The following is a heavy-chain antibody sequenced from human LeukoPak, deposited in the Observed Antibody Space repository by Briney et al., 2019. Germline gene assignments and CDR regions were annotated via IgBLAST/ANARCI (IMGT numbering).Heavy chain of an antibody. V-gene: IGHV3-23*01. CDR3: ARVNDYDSGSLYRPIDY. CDR1: GFSFSNYA. D-gene: IGHD3-10*01. CDR2: ISGRGANT. Sequence: GGSLRLSCAASGFSFSNYAMSWVRQAPGKGLEWVSAISGRGANTYYADSVKGRFTISRDNVKNSLYLQMNSLRAEDTAVYSCARVNDYDSGSLYRPIDYWGQGTLVTVSS. J-gene: IGHJ4*02.